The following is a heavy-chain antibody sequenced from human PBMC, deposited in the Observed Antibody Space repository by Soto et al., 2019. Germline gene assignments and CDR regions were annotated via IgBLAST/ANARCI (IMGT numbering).Heavy chain of an antibody. CDR3: ARERGGYKHFDY. CDR1: GYTFTSYG. V-gene: IGHV1-18*01. D-gene: IGHD1-26*01. CDR2: INTYTGNI. J-gene: IGHJ4*02. Sequence: QVQLVQSGAEVKKPGASVKVSCKVSGYTFTSYGISWVRQAPGQGLEWMGWINTYTGNINYAQKLQGRVTMTTDTSTSTAYMESRSLRSDDTALYYCARERGGYKHFDYWGQGTLVTVSS.